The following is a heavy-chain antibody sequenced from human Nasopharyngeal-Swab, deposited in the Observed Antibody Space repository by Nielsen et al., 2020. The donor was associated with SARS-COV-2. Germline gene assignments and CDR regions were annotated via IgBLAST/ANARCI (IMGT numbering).Heavy chain of an antibody. CDR1: GGSISSGSYY. J-gene: IGHJ6*02. Sequence: SETLSLTCTVSGGSISSGSYYWSWIRQPAGKGLEWIGRIYTSGSTNYNPSLKSRVTISVDTSKNQFSLKLSSVTAADTAVYYCARSLGIVVVPAARYYYYGMDAWGQGTTVTVSS. V-gene: IGHV4-61*02. D-gene: IGHD2-2*03. CDR3: ARSLGIVVVPAARYYYYGMDA. CDR2: IYTSGST.